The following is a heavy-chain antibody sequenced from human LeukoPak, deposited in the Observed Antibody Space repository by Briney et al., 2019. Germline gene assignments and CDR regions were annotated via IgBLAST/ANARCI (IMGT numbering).Heavy chain of an antibody. Sequence: SETLSLTCTVSGGSVRSYSWSWIRQPAGGGLEWTGHSHTSENANYHPSLKSRVTMSLDTSRNQFSLRLSSVTAADTAVYYCAASAVLGSYHYWGQGSLVSVSS. V-gene: IGHV4-4*07. D-gene: IGHD1-26*01. CDR3: AASAVLGSYHY. J-gene: IGHJ4*02. CDR1: GGSVRSYS. CDR2: SHTSENA.